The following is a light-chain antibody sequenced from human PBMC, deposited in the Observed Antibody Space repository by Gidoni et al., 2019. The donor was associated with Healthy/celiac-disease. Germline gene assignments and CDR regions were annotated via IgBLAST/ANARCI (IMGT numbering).Light chain of an antibody. Sequence: EIVMTQSPATLSVSPGERATFSCRASQSVSSNLAWSQQKPGQAPRLRSYGASTRATGIPARYSGSGSGTEFTRTISSLQSEYFAVYYCQQYNNWPPITFGQGTRLEIK. CDR1: QSVSSN. CDR3: QQYNNWPPIT. V-gene: IGKV3-15*01. J-gene: IGKJ5*01. CDR2: GAS.